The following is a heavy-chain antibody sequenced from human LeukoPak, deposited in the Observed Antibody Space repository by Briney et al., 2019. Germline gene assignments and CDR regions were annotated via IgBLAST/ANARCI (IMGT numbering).Heavy chain of an antibody. D-gene: IGHD5-24*01. Sequence: ASVKVSCKVSGYTLTELSMHWVRQAPGKGLEWMGIINPSGGSTSYAQKFQGRVTMTRDMSTSTVYMELSSLRSEDTAVYYCARDRRDGYNPTAHDYWGQGTLVTVSS. J-gene: IGHJ4*02. CDR2: INPSGGST. V-gene: IGHV1-46*01. CDR3: ARDRRDGYNPTAHDY. CDR1: GYTLTELS.